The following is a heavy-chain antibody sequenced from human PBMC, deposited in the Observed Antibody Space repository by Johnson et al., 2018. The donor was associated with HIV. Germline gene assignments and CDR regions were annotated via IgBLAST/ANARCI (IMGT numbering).Heavy chain of an antibody. D-gene: IGHD1-1*01. CDR2: ISYDGSNK. J-gene: IGHJ3*02. V-gene: IGHV3-30-3*01. CDR3: AIDSLETSDGAFDI. CDR1: GFTFSSYA. Sequence: QVQLVESGGGVVQPGRSLRLSCAASGFTFSSYAMHWVRQAPGKGLEWVAVISYDGSNKYYADSVKGRFTISRDNSKNTLYLQMNSLRAEDPAVYYCAIDSLETSDGAFDIWGQGTMVTVSS.